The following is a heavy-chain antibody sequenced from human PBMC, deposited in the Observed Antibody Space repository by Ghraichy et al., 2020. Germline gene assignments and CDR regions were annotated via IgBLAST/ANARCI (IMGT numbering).Heavy chain of an antibody. Sequence: SETLSLTFTVSGGSISSYYWSWIRQPPGKGLEWIGYIYYSGSTNYNPSLKSRVTISVDTSKNQFSLKLSSVTAADTAVYYCAGTEVDNWFDPWGQGTLVTVSS. V-gene: IGHV4-59*08. CDR2: IYYSGST. J-gene: IGHJ5*02. CDR1: GGSISSYY. D-gene: IGHD2-15*01. CDR3: AGTEVDNWFDP.